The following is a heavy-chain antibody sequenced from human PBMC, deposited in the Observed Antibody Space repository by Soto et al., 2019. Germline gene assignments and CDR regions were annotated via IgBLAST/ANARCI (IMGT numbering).Heavy chain of an antibody. CDR2: ISGSGGST. D-gene: IGHD3-10*01. Sequence: GGSLRLSCAASGFTFSSYAMSWVRQAPGKGLEWVSAISGSGGSTYYADSVKGRFTISRDNAKNTLYLQMNSLRAEDTAVYYCARGVGSGSYAFDIWGQGTMVTVSS. J-gene: IGHJ3*02. CDR1: GFTFSSYA. V-gene: IGHV3-23*01. CDR3: ARGVGSGSYAFDI.